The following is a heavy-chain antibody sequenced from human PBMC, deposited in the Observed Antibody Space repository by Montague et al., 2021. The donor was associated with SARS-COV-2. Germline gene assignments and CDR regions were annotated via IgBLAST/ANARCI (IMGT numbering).Heavy chain of an antibody. CDR3: ARGCLSYFGAGSHCYGMDV. J-gene: IGHJ6*02. CDR1: GTSITSYY. V-gene: IGHV4-59*01. CDR2: ISASGCT. Sequence: SETLSLTCSVSGTSITSYYWNWIRQPPGKGLEWIGYISASGCTNYSPSLKSRVTMSVDTSKNQMSLKLTSVTAADTAVYYCARGCLSYFGAGSHCYGMDVWGQGTTVTVSS. D-gene: IGHD3-10*01.